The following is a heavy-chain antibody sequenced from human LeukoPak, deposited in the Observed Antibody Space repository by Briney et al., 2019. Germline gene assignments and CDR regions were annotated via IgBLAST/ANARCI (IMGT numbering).Heavy chain of an antibody. CDR2: TYYRSKWYN. CDR3: ARAGGDGYNWRGNYFDY. V-gene: IGHV6-1*01. Sequence: SQTLSLTCDISGDSVSSNSAAWNWIRQSPSRGLEWLGRTYYRSKWYNDCAVSVKSRITINSDTSKNQFSLQLNSVTPEDTAVYYCARAGGDGYNWRGNYFDYWGQGTLVTVSS. J-gene: IGHJ4*02. CDR1: GDSVSSNSAA. D-gene: IGHD5-12*01.